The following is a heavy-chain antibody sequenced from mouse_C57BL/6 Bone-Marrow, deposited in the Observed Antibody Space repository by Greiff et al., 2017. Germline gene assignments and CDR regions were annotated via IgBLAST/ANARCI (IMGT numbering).Heavy chain of an antibody. Sequence: VQLQQPGAELVRPGTSVKVSCKASGYAFTNYLIEWVKQRPGQGLEWIGVINPGSGGTNYNEKFKGKATLTADKSSSTAYMQLSSLTSEGSAVYFFARSMGDYWVQGTSVTVSA. CDR2: INPGSGGT. J-gene: IGHJ4*01. V-gene: IGHV1-54*01. CDR3: ARSMGDY. CDR1: GYAFTNYL. D-gene: IGHD1-1*02.